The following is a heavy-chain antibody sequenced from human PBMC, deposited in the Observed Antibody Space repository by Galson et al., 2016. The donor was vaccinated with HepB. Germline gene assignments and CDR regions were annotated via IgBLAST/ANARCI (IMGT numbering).Heavy chain of an antibody. CDR2: LSGDSTYI. V-gene: IGHV3-21*01. D-gene: IGHD3-16*01. CDR1: GFTFSTYS. CDR3: TRGGVFQKEDDY. J-gene: IGHJ4*02. Sequence: SLRLSCAASGFTFSTYSMNWVRQAPGKGLERVSSLSGDSTYIYHADSVKGRFTISRDNAKKSLYLQMNRLRADDTAVYYCTRGGVFQKEDDYWGQGTLVTVSS.